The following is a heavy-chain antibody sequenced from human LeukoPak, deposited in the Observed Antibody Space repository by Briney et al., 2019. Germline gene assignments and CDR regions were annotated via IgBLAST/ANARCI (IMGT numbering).Heavy chain of an antibody. V-gene: IGHV3-74*01. D-gene: IGHD2-21*02. CDR3: VKPYYTAKEFYYFDY. J-gene: IGHJ4*02. Sequence: GGSLRLSCAASGFTFSNHWMHWVRQAPVKGLIWVSRINSDGSSTTYADSVKGRFTISRDNAKNTLYLQMNSLRAEDTAVFYCVKPYYTAKEFYYFDYWGQGTLVTVSS. CDR2: INSDGSST. CDR1: GFTFSNHW.